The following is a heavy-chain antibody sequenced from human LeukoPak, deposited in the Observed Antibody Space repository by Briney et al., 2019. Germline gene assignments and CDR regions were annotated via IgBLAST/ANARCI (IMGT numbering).Heavy chain of an antibody. CDR3: ARVGSYYDFWSGYRPIDAFDI. Sequence: PSETLSLTCTASGGSISSHYWSWIRQPPGKGLEWIGYIYYSGSTNYNPSLKSRVTISVDTSKNQFSLKLSSVTAADTAVYYCARVGSYYDFWSGYRPIDAFDIWGQGTMVTVSS. CDR1: GGSISSHY. D-gene: IGHD3-3*01. CDR2: IYYSGST. J-gene: IGHJ3*02. V-gene: IGHV4-59*11.